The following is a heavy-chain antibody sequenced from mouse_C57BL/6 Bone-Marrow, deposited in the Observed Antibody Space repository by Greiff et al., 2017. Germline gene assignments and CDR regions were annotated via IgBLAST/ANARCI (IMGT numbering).Heavy chain of an antibody. CDR1: GYTFTSYW. V-gene: IGHV1-53*01. D-gene: IGHD2-12*01. Sequence: VQLQQPGTELVKPGASVKLSCKASGYTFTSYWMHWVKQRPGQGLEWIGNINPSNGGTNYNEKFKSKATLTVDKSSSTAYMQLSSLTSEDSAVYYCARLRRRDYYAMDYWGQGTSVTVSS. CDR2: INPSNGGT. CDR3: ARLRRRDYYAMDY. J-gene: IGHJ4*01.